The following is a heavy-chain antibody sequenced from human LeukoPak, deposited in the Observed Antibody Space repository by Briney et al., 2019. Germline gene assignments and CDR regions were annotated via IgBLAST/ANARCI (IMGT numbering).Heavy chain of an antibody. D-gene: IGHD2-8*02. V-gene: IGHV3-11*04. J-gene: IGHJ4*02. CDR2: ISSSGSTI. Sequence: LSLTCTVSGGSISSSSYYWGWIRQAPGKGLEWVSYISSSGSTIYYADSVRGRFTISRDNAKNSLYLQMNSLRAEDTAVYYCARAWWGEGHFDYWGQGTLVAVSS. CDR3: ARAWWGEGHFDY. CDR1: GGSISSSSYY.